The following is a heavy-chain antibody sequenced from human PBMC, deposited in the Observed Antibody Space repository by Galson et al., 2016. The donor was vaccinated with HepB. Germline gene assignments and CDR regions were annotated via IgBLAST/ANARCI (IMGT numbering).Heavy chain of an antibody. CDR3: AKDAGGAIMFDS. V-gene: IGHV3-23*01. CDR1: GVICSTCG. Sequence: SLRLSCAASGVICSTCGTAWVRQAPGKGLEWVSSISGDGINTHYADSVKGRFTISRDNSKNMVHLQMNSLRAEDTAVYYCAKDAGGAIMFDSWGHGTLVTVSS. D-gene: IGHD2-8*02. CDR2: ISGDGINT. J-gene: IGHJ5*01.